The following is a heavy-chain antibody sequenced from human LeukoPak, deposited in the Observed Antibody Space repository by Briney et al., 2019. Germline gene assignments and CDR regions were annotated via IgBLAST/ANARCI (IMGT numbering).Heavy chain of an antibody. D-gene: IGHD5-18*01. CDR1: GFTFSSYW. Sequence: GRSLRLSCAASGFTFSSYWMHWVRQAPGKGLVWVSRINSDGSSTSYADSVKGRFTISRDNAKNTLYLQMNSLRAEDTAVYYCARDPQDTAMAPALDYWGQGTLVTVSS. CDR2: INSDGSST. CDR3: ARDPQDTAMAPALDY. V-gene: IGHV3-74*01. J-gene: IGHJ4*02.